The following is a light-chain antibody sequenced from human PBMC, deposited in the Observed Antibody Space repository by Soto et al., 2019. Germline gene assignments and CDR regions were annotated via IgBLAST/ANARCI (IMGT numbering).Light chain of an antibody. CDR2: SAS. J-gene: IGKJ1*01. Sequence: GETVTITCRPSRGIGNSLAWYQQRPGTVPKLLIHSASTLQSGVPSRFSGSGSGTDFTLTISSLQPEDVASYYCQKYDSAPPFGPGTKVDIK. CDR1: RGIGNS. CDR3: QKYDSAPP. V-gene: IGKV1-27*01.